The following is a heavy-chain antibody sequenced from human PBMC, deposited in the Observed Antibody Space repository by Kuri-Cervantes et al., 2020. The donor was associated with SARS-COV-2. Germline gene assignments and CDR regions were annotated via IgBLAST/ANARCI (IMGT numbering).Heavy chain of an antibody. V-gene: IGHV3-21*01. D-gene: IGHD3-9*01. J-gene: IGHJ4*02. Sequence: LSLTCAASGFTFRSHSMNWVRQAPGKGLEWVSSISSSSSYIYYADSVKGRFTISRDNAKNSLYLQMNSLRAEDTAVYYCARIVRYFDQLDYWGQGTLVTVSS. CDR2: ISSSSSYI. CDR3: ARIVRYFDQLDY. CDR1: GFTFRSHS.